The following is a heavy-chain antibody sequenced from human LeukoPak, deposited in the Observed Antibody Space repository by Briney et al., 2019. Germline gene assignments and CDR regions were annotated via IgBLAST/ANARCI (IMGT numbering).Heavy chain of an antibody. CDR1: GFTFSSYA. J-gene: IGHJ4*02. CDR2: ISGSGGST. Sequence: PGGSLRLSCAASGFTFSSYAMSWVRQAPGKRLEWVSAISGSGGSTYYADSVKGRFTISRDNSKNTLYLQMNSLRAEDTAVYYCAKPPDSSSWYGGDYWGQGTLVTVSS. D-gene: IGHD6-13*01. CDR3: AKPPDSSSWYGGDY. V-gene: IGHV3-23*01.